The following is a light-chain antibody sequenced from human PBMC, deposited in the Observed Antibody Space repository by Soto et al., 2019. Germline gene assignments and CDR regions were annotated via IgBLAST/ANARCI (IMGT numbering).Light chain of an antibody. Sequence: QSALTQPASVSGSPGQSIAISCTGTSSDVGAYNYVSWYQRHPGKAPKLMIYEVSNRPSGVSNRFSGSKSGNTASLTVSGLQAEDEADYYCSLYTTSSTLVFGGGPKLTVL. CDR1: SSDVGAYNY. V-gene: IGLV2-14*01. CDR3: SLYTTSSTLV. CDR2: EVS. J-gene: IGLJ2*01.